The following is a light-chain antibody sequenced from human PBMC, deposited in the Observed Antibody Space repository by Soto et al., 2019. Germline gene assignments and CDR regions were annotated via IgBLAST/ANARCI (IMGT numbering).Light chain of an antibody. Sequence: EIEMTQSPATLSLAPGERVTLSCRASESVSTNLAWYQQKAGQAPRLLIYGASTRATGIPARFSGSGSGTEFTLTISGLQSEDFAVYYCQQYGYSPITFGQGTRLEIK. CDR3: QQYGYSPIT. CDR2: GAS. J-gene: IGKJ5*01. V-gene: IGKV3-15*01. CDR1: ESVSTN.